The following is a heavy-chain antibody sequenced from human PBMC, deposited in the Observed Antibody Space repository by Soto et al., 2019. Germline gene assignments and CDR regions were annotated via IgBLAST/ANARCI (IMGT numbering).Heavy chain of an antibody. J-gene: IGHJ4*02. D-gene: IGHD3-22*01. CDR3: ARDGGEYYDSSVPLDY. CDR1: GFTVSSNY. CDR2: IYSGGST. V-gene: IGHV3-53*01. Sequence: GGSLRLSCAASGFTVSSNYMSWVRQAPGKGLEWISVIYSGGSTYYADSVKGRFTISRDNSKKTLYLQMNSLRAEDTAVYYCARDGGEYYDSSVPLDYWGQGTLVTV.